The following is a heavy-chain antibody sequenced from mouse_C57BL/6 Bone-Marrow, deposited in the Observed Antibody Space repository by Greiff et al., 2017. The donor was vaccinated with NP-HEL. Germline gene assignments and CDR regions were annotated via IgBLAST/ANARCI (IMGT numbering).Heavy chain of an antibody. D-gene: IGHD1-1*01. CDR1: GYTFTEYT. Sequence: QVHVKQSGAELVKPGASVKLSCKASGYTFTEYTIHWVKQRSGQGLEWIGWFYPGSGSIKYNEKFKDKATLTADKSSSTVYMELSRLTSEDSAVYFCARHAYYYGRNYYAMDYWGQGTSVTVSS. CDR3: ARHAYYYGRNYYAMDY. V-gene: IGHV1-62-2*01. CDR2: FYPGSGSI. J-gene: IGHJ4*01.